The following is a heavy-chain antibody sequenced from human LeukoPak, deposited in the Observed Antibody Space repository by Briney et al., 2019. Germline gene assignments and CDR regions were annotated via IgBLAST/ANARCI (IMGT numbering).Heavy chain of an antibody. CDR1: RFTFSSYW. J-gene: IGHJ4*02. CDR3: ARDAPPYCSGGSCYSRY. V-gene: IGHV3-7*01. D-gene: IGHD2-15*01. Sequence: GGSLRLSCAASRFTFSSYWMSWVRQAPGEGLEWVANIKQDGSEKYYVDFVKGRFTISRDNAKNSLYLQMNRLRAEDTAVYYCARDAPPYCSGGSCYSRYWGQGALVTVSS. CDR2: IKQDGSEK.